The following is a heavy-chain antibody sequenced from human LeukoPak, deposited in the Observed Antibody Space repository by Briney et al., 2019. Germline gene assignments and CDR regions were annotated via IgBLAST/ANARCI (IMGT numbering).Heavy chain of an antibody. CDR3: ARDKGLTAPPPYGLDV. V-gene: IGHV1-69*01. Sequence: SERVSCKASGGTFSSYAISWVRQAPGQGLEWMGGIIPIFGTANYAHKFQGRVTITADESTSTAYMVLSSLRSEETAVYYCARDKGLTAPPPYGLDVWGQGTTVTVAS. CDR1: GGTFSSYA. J-gene: IGHJ6*02. CDR2: IIPIFGTA. D-gene: IGHD5-18*01.